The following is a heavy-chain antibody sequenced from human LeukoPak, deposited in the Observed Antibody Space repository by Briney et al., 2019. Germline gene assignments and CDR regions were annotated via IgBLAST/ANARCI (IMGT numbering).Heavy chain of an antibody. CDR2: ISGGGDYI. Sequence: GGSLRLSCAASGFIFNTYAINWVRQAPGKGLEWGSAISGGGDYIYYAHSVKGRFSLSRDNSKNTLYLQMNSLSADDPAVYYCARKLLYYDRSGPSFDYWGQGTLVTVSS. D-gene: IGHD3-22*01. CDR1: GFIFNTYA. CDR3: ARKLLYYDRSGPSFDY. J-gene: IGHJ4*02. V-gene: IGHV3-23*01.